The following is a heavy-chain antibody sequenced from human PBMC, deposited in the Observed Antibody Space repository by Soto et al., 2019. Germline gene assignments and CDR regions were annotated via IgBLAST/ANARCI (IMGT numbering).Heavy chain of an antibody. Sequence: EVHLLESGGVLVQPGESLRLSCETSGFTFSNCVMTWVRQAPGKGLEWVSVITKTGDTDYADSVKGRFTISRDNSKNTVYLQMNSLRAEDTAVYYCARGLLNGRWYAADWGQGTLVTVSS. CDR2: ITKTGDT. V-gene: IGHV3-23*01. CDR3: ARGLLNGRWYAAD. D-gene: IGHD6-13*01. CDR1: GFTFSNCV. J-gene: IGHJ4*02.